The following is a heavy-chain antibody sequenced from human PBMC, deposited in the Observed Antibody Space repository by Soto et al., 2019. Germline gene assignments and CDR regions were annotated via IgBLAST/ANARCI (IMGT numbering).Heavy chain of an antibody. CDR3: ARELAQYYDFWSDLDYYYGMDV. CDR1: GYTFTSYG. CDR2: ISAYNGNT. V-gene: IGHV1-18*04. D-gene: IGHD3-3*01. J-gene: IGHJ6*02. Sequence: QVQLVQSGAEVKKPGASVKVSCKASGYTFTSYGISWVRQAPGQGLEWMGWISAYNGNTNYAQKLQGRVTMTTDTSTSTAYMELRSLRSDDTAVYYCARELAQYYDFWSDLDYYYGMDVWGQGTTVTVSS.